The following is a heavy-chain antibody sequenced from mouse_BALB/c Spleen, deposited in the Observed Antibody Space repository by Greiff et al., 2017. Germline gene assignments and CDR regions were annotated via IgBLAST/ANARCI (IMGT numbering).Heavy chain of an antibody. Sequence: QVQLKQPGAELVKPGTSVKLSCKASGYNFTSYWINWVKLRPGQGLEWIGDIYPGSGSTNYNEKFKSKATLTVDTSSSTAYMQLSSLASEDSALYYCARSYYGSSYYYAMDYWGQGTSVTVSS. CDR1: GYNFTSYW. V-gene: IGHV1-55*01. J-gene: IGHJ4*01. CDR3: ARSYYGSSYYYAMDY. D-gene: IGHD1-1*01. CDR2: IYPGSGST.